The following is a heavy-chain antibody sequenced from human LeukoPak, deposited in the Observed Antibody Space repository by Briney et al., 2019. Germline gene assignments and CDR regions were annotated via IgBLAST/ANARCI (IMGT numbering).Heavy chain of an antibody. CDR3: TRGHHYFVSGSYYNF. Sequence: ASVKVSCKVSGYTLTELSMHWVRQAPGKGLEWMGGFDPEDGETIYAQKFQGRVTMTRDTSISTAYMELSRLRSDDTAVFYCTRGHHYFVSGSYYNFWGQGTLVTVSS. D-gene: IGHD3-10*01. V-gene: IGHV1-24*01. CDR2: FDPEDGET. J-gene: IGHJ4*02. CDR1: GYTLTELS.